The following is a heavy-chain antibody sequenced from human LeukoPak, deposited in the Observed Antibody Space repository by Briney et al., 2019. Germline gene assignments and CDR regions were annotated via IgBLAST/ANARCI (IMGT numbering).Heavy chain of an antibody. CDR2: IYSGGTT. Sequence: PGGSLRLSCSASGFTVSTNCMTWVRQAPGKGLEWVSTIYSGGTTYYADSVMGPFTISRNNSRNTLYLQMNSLRAEDTAVYYCARVDTVMAYYFDLWGQGNPGHRLL. D-gene: IGHD5-18*01. CDR3: ARVDTVMAYYFDL. V-gene: IGHV3-53*04. CDR1: GFTVSTNC. J-gene: IGHJ4*02.